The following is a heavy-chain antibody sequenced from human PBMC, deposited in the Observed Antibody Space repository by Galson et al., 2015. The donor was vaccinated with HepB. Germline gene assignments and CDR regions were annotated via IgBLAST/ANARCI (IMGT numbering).Heavy chain of an antibody. J-gene: IGHJ5*02. V-gene: IGHV1-3*01. CDR1: GYTFTSYA. CDR3: ARELAVAGWGFDP. Sequence: SVKASCKASGYTFTSYAMHWVRQAPGQRLEWMGWINAGNGNTKYSQKFQGRVTITRDTSASTAYMELSSLRSEDTAVNYCARELAVAGWGFDPWGQGTLVTVSS. D-gene: IGHD6-19*01. CDR2: INAGNGNT.